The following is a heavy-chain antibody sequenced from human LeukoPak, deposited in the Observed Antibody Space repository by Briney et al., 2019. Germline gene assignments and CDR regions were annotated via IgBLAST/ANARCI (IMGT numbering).Heavy chain of an antibody. V-gene: IGHV5-51*01. Sequence: GESLKISCKASGYTFTSYWIAWVRQMPGKGLEWMGIIYPSDSDTRYSPSFQGQVTISADKSISTAYLQWSSLKASDTAMYYCARLWSSSANFDYWGQGTLVTVSS. CDR2: IYPSDSDT. CDR1: GYTFTSYW. CDR3: ARLWSSSANFDY. D-gene: IGHD6-13*01. J-gene: IGHJ4*02.